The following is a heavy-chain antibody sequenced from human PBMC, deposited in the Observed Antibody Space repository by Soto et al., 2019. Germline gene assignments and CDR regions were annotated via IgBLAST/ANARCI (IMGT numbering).Heavy chain of an antibody. CDR1: GYSISSGYY. V-gene: IGHV4-38-2*01. CDR2: IYHSGST. CDR3: ARVITIFGVVIISWFDP. D-gene: IGHD3-3*01. J-gene: IGHJ5*02. Sequence: SETLSLTCAVSGYSISSGYYWGWIRQPPGKRLEWIGSIYHSGSTYYNPSLKSRVTISVDTSKNQFSLKLSSVTAADTAVYYCARVITIFGVVIISWFDPWGQGTLVTVSS.